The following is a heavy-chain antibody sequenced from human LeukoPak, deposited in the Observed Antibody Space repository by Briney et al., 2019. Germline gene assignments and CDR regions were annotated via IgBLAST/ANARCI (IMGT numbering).Heavy chain of an antibody. D-gene: IGHD6-6*01. V-gene: IGHV3-33*01. CDR1: GFTFSSYG. CDR3: ASSSRSSSSNY. J-gene: IGHJ4*02. CDR2: IWYDGSNK. Sequence: GGSLRLSCAASGFTFSSYGMHWVRQAPGKGLEWVAVIWYDGSNKYYADSVKGRFTISRDNSKNTLYLQMNSLRAEDTAVYYCASSSRSSSSNYWGQGTLVTVSS.